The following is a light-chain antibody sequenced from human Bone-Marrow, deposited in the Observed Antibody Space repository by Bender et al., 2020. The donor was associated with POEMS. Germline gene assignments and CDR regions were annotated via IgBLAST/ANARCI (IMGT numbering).Light chain of an antibody. CDR2: EVT. CDR3: CSYTGIRV. CDR1: SSDVGGFNF. J-gene: IGLJ3*02. Sequence: QSALTQPASVSGSPGQSITISCTGTSSDVGGFNFVSWYQQPPGKVPKLIIYEVTKRPSGVSNRFSGSKSGNTASLTISGLQTEDEADYFCCSYTGIRVFGGGTKLTVL. V-gene: IGLV2-23*02.